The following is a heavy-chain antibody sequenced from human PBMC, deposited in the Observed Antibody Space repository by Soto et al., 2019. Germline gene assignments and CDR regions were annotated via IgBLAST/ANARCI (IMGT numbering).Heavy chain of an antibody. CDR3: ARACYTLTGHYKGGFYYFDY. J-gene: IGHJ4*02. V-gene: IGHV4-4*02. D-gene: IGHD3-9*01. CDR2: FYHSGST. CDR1: GGSISSTNW. Sequence: SETRSLTCAVSGGSISSTNWWSWVRQPPGKGLEWIGEFYHSGSTNYNPSLKSRVTISVDTSKNQFSLRLSPVTAADTAVYYCARACYTLTGHYKGGFYYFDYWGQGTPVTVSS.